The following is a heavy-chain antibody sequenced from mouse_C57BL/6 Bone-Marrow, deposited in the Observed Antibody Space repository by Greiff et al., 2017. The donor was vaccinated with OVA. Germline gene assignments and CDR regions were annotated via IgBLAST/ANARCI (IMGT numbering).Heavy chain of an antibody. J-gene: IGHJ1*03. D-gene: IGHD1-1*01. CDR3: QTVVPYWYFDV. V-gene: IGHV6-6*01. CDR2: IRNKANNHAT. CDR1: GFTFSDAW. Sequence: EVMLVESGGGLVQPGGSMKLSCAASGFTFSDAWMDWVRQSPEKGLEWVAEIRNKANNHATYYAESVKGRFTISRDDSKSSVYLQMNSLRAEDTCIYYCQTVVPYWYFDVWGTGTTVTVSS.